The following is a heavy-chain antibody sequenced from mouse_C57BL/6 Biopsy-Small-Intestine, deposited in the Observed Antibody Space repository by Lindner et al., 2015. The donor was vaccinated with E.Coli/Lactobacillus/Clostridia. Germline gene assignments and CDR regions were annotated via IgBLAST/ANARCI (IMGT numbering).Heavy chain of an antibody. V-gene: IGHV1-9*01. CDR2: ILPGSGII. J-gene: IGHJ4*01. CDR3: AKWYDGGMDY. Sequence: VQLQESGAELMKPGASVKLSCKATGYTFTDYWVEWVKQRPGHGLEWIGEILPGSGIINYNEKFKDTATFTAETSSNTAYVQLSSLTTEDSAIYYCAKWYDGGMDYWGQGTSVTVSS. CDR1: GYTFTDYW. D-gene: IGHD2-14*01.